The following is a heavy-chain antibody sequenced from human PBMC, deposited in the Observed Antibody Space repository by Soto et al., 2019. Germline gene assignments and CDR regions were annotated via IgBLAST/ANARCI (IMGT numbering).Heavy chain of an antibody. CDR3: ARTRVGGDIVVVPAAKKNYYYYYGMDV. CDR2: IIPIFGTA. CDR1: GGTFSSYA. J-gene: IGHJ6*02. D-gene: IGHD2-2*01. Sequence: ASVKVSCKASGGTFSSYAISWVRQAPGQGLEWMGGIIPIFGTANYAQKFQGRVTITADESTSTAYMGLSSLRSEDTAVYYCARTRVGGDIVVVPAAKKNYYYYYGMDVWGQGTTVTVSS. V-gene: IGHV1-69*13.